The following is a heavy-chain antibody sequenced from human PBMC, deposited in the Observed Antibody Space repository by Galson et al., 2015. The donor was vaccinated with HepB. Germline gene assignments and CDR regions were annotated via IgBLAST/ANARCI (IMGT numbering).Heavy chain of an antibody. CDR2: ISTYNGNT. Sequence: QSGAEVKKPGASVKVSCKASGYTFTSYGISWVRQAPGQGPEWMGWISTYNGNTNYAQKFQGRVTMTTDTSTSTAYMELRSLRSDDTAVYYCARELTTVTTGYFYNYGMDVWGQGTTVTVSS. CDR3: ARELTTVTTGYFYNYGMDV. D-gene: IGHD4-11*01. J-gene: IGHJ6*02. CDR1: GYTFTSYG. V-gene: IGHV1-18*04.